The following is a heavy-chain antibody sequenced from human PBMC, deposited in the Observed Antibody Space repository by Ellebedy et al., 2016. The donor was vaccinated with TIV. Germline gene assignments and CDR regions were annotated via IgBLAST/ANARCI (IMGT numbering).Heavy chain of an antibody. J-gene: IGHJ5*02. CDR3: ARTKAVAGTPAWFDP. CDR1: GGSISSGGYY. Sequence: TLSLXXTVSGGSISSGGYYWSWIRQPPGKALEWLARIDWDDDKFYSTSLKTRLTISKDTSKNQVVLTMTNMDPVDTATYYCARTKAVAGTPAWFDPWGQGTLVTVSS. D-gene: IGHD6-19*01. V-gene: IGHV2-70*16. CDR2: IDWDDDK.